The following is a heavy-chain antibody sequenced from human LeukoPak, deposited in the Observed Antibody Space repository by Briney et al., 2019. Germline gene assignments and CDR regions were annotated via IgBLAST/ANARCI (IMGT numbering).Heavy chain of an antibody. V-gene: IGHV1-69*13. J-gene: IGHJ6*02. D-gene: IGHD6-19*01. Sequence: SVKVSCKASGGTFSSYAISWVRQAPGQGLEWMGGIIPIFGTANYAQKFQGRVTITADESTSTAYMELSSLRSEDTAVCYCARGMWLATADYYYGMDVWGQGTTVTVSS. CDR3: ARGMWLATADYYYGMDV. CDR2: IIPIFGTA. CDR1: GGTFSSYA.